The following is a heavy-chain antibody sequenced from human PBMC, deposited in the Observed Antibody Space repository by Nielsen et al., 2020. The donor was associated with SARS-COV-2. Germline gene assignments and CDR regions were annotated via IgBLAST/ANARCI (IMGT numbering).Heavy chain of an antibody. J-gene: IGHJ6*02. CDR2: INWNGGST. Sequence: GGSLRLSCAASGFTFDDYGMSWVRQAPGKGLEWVSGINWNGGSTGYADSVKGRFTISRDNAKNSLYLQMNSLRAEDTALYYCAKVRGSGYYYGMDVWGQGTTVTVSS. V-gene: IGHV3-20*04. CDR1: GFTFDDYG. CDR3: AKVRGSGYYYGMDV. D-gene: IGHD3-10*01.